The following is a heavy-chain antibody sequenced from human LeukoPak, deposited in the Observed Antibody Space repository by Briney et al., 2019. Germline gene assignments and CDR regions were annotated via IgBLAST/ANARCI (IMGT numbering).Heavy chain of an antibody. D-gene: IGHD3-10*01. CDR2: MYSAGST. CDR1: GFIVSSNY. J-gene: IGHJ4*02. Sequence: GGSLRLSCAASGFIVSSNYKSWVRQAPGKGLEWVSIMYSAGSTYYADSVRGRFTISRDSSKNTVSLQMNSLRVEDTAVYYCASGGTGARKYYSDPFHYWGQGTLVTVSS. V-gene: IGHV3-53*01. CDR3: ASGGTGARKYYSDPFHY.